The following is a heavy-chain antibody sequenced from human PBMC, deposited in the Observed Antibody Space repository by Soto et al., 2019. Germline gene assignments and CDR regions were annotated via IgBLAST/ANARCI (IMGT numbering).Heavy chain of an antibody. D-gene: IGHD6-13*01. CDR1: GLTISSASYY. CDR2: IYYNRST. Sequence: SETLSLTCSVSGLTISSASYYWSWIRQHPGKGLEWVGNIYYNRSTYYSPSLKSRVTVWFDTSKNQFSLRLTSVTAADTAVYCCARYRISGSWYKFDYWGQGTRVTVSS. V-gene: IGHV4-31*03. CDR3: ARYRISGSWYKFDY. J-gene: IGHJ4*02.